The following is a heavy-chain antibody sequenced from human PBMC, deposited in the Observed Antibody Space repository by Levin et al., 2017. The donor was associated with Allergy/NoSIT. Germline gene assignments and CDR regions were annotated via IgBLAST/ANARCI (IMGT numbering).Heavy chain of an antibody. Sequence: PSETLSLTCTVSGGSISNAAYFWSWIRQHPGKGLEWIGHISYTGSTYYNWSLKSRVTMSIDTSKNQFSLKLSSVTAADTAVYSCARLEGYSGGWALDYWGQGTLVTVSS. CDR2: ISYTGST. CDR3: ARLEGYSGGWALDY. CDR1: GGSISNAAYF. J-gene: IGHJ4*02. D-gene: IGHD6-19*01. V-gene: IGHV4-31*03.